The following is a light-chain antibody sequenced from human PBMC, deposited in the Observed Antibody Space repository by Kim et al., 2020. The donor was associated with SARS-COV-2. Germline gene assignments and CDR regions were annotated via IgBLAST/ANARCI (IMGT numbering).Light chain of an antibody. J-gene: IGLJ2*01. V-gene: IGLV3-12*01. Sequence: ATAQMARITCGGNNFGSKAVHWCQQKPGQDPVLVIYTDNNRTSGIPELFSGSNPGNTTTLTISRTEAGDEADYYCQVWDSSCDHVVFGGGTKLTVL. CDR1: NFGSKA. CDR3: QVWDSSCDHVV. CDR2: TDN.